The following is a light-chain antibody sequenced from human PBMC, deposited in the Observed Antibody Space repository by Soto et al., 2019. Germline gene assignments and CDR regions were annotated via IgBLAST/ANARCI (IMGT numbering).Light chain of an antibody. CDR2: EVT. J-gene: IGLJ1*01. CDR1: TGDVGGYNY. V-gene: IGLV2-14*01. Sequence: QSVLTQPASVSGSPGQSITISRAGTTGDVGGYNYVSWYQQHPGKAPKHIIFEVTLRTSGLSDRFSGSRSGNTAFLTISGLQAEDEAEYYCSSYTSSSTLYVFGTGTKVTVL. CDR3: SSYTSSSTLYV.